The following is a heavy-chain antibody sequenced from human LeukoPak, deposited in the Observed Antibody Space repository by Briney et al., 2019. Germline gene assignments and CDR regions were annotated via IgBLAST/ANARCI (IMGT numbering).Heavy chain of an antibody. CDR1: GGSISSYY. Sequence: SETLSLTCTVSGGSISSYYWSWIRQPAGKGLEWIGRIYTSGSTNYNPSLKSRVTISVDTSKNQFSLKLSSVTAADTAVYYCARAPEGLGYCTNGVCSRIYWYFDLWGRGTLVTVSS. J-gene: IGHJ2*01. CDR3: ARAPEGLGYCTNGVCSRIYWYFDL. D-gene: IGHD2-8*01. CDR2: IYTSGST. V-gene: IGHV4-4*07.